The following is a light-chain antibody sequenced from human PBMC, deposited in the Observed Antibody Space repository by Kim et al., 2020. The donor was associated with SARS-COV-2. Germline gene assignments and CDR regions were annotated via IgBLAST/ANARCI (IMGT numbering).Light chain of an antibody. J-gene: IGLJ2*01. Sequence: GKRARDTWGGSGVGSKWVHCYRRRSDQAPVLVIDYDSERPSGILVRFSGSNCGNTAALTISRVEAEDEADYCCQVLDSSSDHRVVCGGGTQLTVL. CDR2: YDS. V-gene: IGLV3-21*04. CDR3: QVLDSSSDHRVV. CDR1: GVGSKW.